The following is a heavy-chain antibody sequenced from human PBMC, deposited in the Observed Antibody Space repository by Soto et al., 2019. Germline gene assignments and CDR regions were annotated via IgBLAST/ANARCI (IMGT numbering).Heavy chain of an antibody. CDR3: ARDRAGYDYICGSYRPQTGEDVGAFDL. J-gene: IGHJ3*01. D-gene: IGHD3-16*02. Sequence: EVQLVESGGGLVQPGGSLRLSCAASGFTFSSYSMNWVRQAPGKGREWVSYISSRSSTIYYADSVKGRFTISRDNAKNSLYLQMNILRAEEKAVYYGARDRAGYDYICGSYRPQTGEDVGAFDLWGHGTMVTVSS. CDR2: ISSRSSTI. V-gene: IGHV3-48*01. CDR1: GFTFSSYS.